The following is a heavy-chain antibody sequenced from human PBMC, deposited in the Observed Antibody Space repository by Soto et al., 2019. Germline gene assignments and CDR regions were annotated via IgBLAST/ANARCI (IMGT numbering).Heavy chain of an antibody. J-gene: IGHJ3*02. D-gene: IGHD6-19*01. CDR1: GFTFNSYA. CDR3: GNGGGDYSSGWYGAFDI. CDR2: ISGSGGST. V-gene: IGHV3-23*01. Sequence: EVQLLESGGGLVQPGGSLRLSCAASGFTFNSYAMSWVRQAPGKGLEWVSGISGSGGSTYYADSVKGRFTISRDNSKRTLNLKKNSLRAGDPAVYYWGNGGGDYSSGWYGAFDIWGQGTMGTVSS.